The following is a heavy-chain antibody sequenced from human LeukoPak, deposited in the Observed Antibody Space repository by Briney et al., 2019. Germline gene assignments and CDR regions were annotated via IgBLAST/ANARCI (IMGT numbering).Heavy chain of an antibody. J-gene: IGHJ1*01. D-gene: IGHD1-26*01. CDR2: ISYGGSNK. V-gene: IGHV3-30*18. CDR3: AKEVDGASGTKKGYFQQ. Sequence: GRSLRLSCAASGFTFSSCGMHWVRQAPGKGLEWVAVISYGGSNKYYADSVKGRFTISRDNSKNTLYLQMKSLRAEDTAVYYCAKEVDGASGTKKGYFQQWGQGTLVIVSS. CDR1: GFTFSSCG.